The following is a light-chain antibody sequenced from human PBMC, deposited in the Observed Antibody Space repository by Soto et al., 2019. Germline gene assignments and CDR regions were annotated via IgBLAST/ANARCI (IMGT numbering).Light chain of an antibody. V-gene: IGLV2-14*03. CDR3: SSKTSTSTLL. Sequence: QSVLTQPASVSRSPGQSITISCSGSSSDIINYNYVSWYQQHPGQAPKLMIYDVSNRPSGISNRFSGSKSGNTASLTISGLQAEDEADYYCSSKTSTSTLLFGGGTKLTVL. J-gene: IGLJ2*01. CDR2: DVS. CDR1: SSDIINYNY.